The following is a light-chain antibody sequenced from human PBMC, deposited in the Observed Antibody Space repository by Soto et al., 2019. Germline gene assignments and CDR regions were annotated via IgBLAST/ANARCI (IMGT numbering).Light chain of an antibody. J-gene: IGKJ5*01. CDR1: QRVSSSY. CDR2: GAS. Sequence: IVLTQSPGTLSLSPVEGAPLSCRASQRVSSSYLAWYQPRPGQPPSLLIYGASTRATGIPDRFSGSGSGTHFTLTISRLEPGDLAVYYCQHFGGTTFTGGQGTRREI. CDR3: QHFGGTTFT. V-gene: IGKV3-20*01.